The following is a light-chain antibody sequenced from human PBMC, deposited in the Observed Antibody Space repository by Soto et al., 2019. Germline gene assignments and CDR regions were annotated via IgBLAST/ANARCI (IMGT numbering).Light chain of an antibody. Sequence: QSVLTQPASVSGSPGQSITISCTGTSSDIGNYDFVSWYQQVPGTAPKAMIYEVSSRPSGVSNRFSGSKSGNTASLTISGLQAEDEAYYYCSSYTSTSTRVFGTGTKVTVL. J-gene: IGLJ1*01. CDR3: SSYTSTSTRV. CDR2: EVS. CDR1: SSDIGNYDF. V-gene: IGLV2-14*01.